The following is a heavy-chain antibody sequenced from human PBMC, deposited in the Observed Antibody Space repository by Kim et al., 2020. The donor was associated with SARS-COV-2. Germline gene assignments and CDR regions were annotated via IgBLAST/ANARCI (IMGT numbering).Heavy chain of an antibody. CDR2: IYYSGST. Sequence: SETLSLTCAVSGYSISSSNWWGWIRQHPGKGLEWFGYIYYSGSTYYNPSLKSRVTMAVDTSKNQFSLKQSTVTAVDTAVYYCARSTVGSSWDCDYWGQGTLVTVSS. D-gene: IGHD6-13*01. V-gene: IGHV4-28*01. CDR3: ARSTVGSSWDCDY. J-gene: IGHJ4*02. CDR1: GYSISSSNW.